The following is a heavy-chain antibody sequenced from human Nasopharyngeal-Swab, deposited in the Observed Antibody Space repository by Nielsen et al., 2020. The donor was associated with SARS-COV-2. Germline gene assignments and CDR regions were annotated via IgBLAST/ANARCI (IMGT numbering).Heavy chain of an antibody. J-gene: IGHJ6*02. CDR3: AADIDGMDV. D-gene: IGHD2-15*01. V-gene: IGHV1-8*01. CDR1: GYTFTSYD. CDR2: MNPNSGNT. Sequence: ASVKVSCKASGYTFTSYDINWVRQATGQGLEWMGWMNPNSGNTGYAQKFQGRVTITRDMSTSTAYMELSSLRSEDTAVYYCAADIDGMDVWGQGTTVTVSS.